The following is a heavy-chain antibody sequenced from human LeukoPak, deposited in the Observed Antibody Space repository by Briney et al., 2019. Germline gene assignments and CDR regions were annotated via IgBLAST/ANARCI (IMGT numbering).Heavy chain of an antibody. J-gene: IGHJ4*02. CDR2: IWPDGSKK. V-gene: IGHV3-30*02. D-gene: IGHD6-25*01. Sequence: SGGSLRLSCAAPGFTFSTYAMHWVRQAPGKGVEWVAFIWPDGSKKYYADSVKGRFAISRENSKNTVYLQMNDLRPEDTALYFCAKISSSAESNFDYWGQGTLLTVSS. CDR3: AKISSSAESNFDY. CDR1: GFTFSTYA.